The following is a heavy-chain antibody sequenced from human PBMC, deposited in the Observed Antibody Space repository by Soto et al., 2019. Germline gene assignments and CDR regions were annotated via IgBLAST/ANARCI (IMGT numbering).Heavy chain of an antibody. V-gene: IGHV3-7*05. CDR3: ARVNYGYSSGWRLVLSYHYYGMDV. Sequence: QPGGSLRLSCASSGFTFSSYWMSWVRRAPGKGLEWVANIKQDGSEKYYVDSVKGRFTISRDKANNSLYLQMNSLRAEDTAVYYCARVNYGYSSGWRLVLSYHYYGMDVWGQGTTVTVSS. CDR1: GFTFSSYW. J-gene: IGHJ6*02. CDR2: IKQDGSEK. D-gene: IGHD6-19*01.